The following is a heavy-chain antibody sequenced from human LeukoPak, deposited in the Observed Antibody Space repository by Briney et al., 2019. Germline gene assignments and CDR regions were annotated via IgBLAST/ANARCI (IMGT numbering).Heavy chain of an antibody. Sequence: GGSLRLSCAASGFTFSSYNMNWVRQAPGKGLEWVSSITSSSSYTFYSDSVKGRFTISRDNAKNSLYLQMDSLGPEDTAGYYCARDPYRGNYGAYYFYYMDVWGKGTTVTISS. CDR1: GFTFSSYN. J-gene: IGHJ6*03. CDR3: ARDPYRGNYGAYYFYYMDV. CDR2: ITSSSSYT. V-gene: IGHV3-21*01. D-gene: IGHD1-26*01.